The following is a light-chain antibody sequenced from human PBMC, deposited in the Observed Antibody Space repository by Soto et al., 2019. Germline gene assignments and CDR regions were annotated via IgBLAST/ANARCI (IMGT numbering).Light chain of an antibody. CDR1: QSVLYSSNNKNY. Sequence: DIVMTQSPDSLAVSLGERVTINCKSSQSVLYSSNNKNYLAWYQQKPGQPPKLLISWASTRESGVPDRFSASGSGTDFTLTISSLQAEDVAVFYCQQYYSSPTFGQGTKLEIK. J-gene: IGKJ2*01. CDR3: QQYYSSPT. V-gene: IGKV4-1*01. CDR2: WAS.